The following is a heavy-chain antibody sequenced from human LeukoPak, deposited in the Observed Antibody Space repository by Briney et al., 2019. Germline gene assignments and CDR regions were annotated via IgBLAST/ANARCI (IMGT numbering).Heavy chain of an antibody. V-gene: IGHV1-2*02. CDR1: GYTFTGYY. Sequence: ASVKVSCKASGYTFTGYYMHWVRQAPGQGLEWMGWIDPNSGDTNYAQKFQGRVTMTRDTSISTAYMELSRLRSDDTALYYCARRRVTVVRGVDITSYYFDYWGQGTLVTVSS. D-gene: IGHD3-10*01. CDR2: IDPNSGDT. J-gene: IGHJ4*02. CDR3: ARRRVTVVRGVDITSYYFDY.